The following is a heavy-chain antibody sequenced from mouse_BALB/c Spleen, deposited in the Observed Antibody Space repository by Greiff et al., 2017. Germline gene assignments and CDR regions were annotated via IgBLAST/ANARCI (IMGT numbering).Heavy chain of an antibody. V-gene: IGHV1S81*02. D-gene: IGHD3-1*01. CDR1: GYTFTSYY. J-gene: IGHJ4*01. Sequence: QVQLQQSGAELVKPGASVKLSCKASGYTFTSYYMYWVKQRPGQGLEWIGEINPSNGGTNFNEKFKSKATLTVDKASSTAYMQLSSLTSEESSVYYSTSSGYAMDYWGQGTSVTVSS. CDR2: INPSNGGT. CDR3: TSSGYAMDY.